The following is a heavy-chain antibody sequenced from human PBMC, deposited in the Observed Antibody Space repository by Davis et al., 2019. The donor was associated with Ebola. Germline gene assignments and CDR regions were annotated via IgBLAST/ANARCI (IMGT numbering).Heavy chain of an antibody. CDR3: VRDGRLGTIHGTFDY. Sequence: AASVKVSCKPSGYTFTSYAINWVRQAPGQGLEWLGWIVMHTGNPTYAPGFTGRFVFSLDTSVSTAYLQISSLKIEDSAAYFCVRDGRLGTIHGTFDYWGQGSLVTVSS. CDR1: GYTFTSYA. J-gene: IGHJ4*02. V-gene: IGHV7-4-1*02. CDR2: IVMHTGNP. D-gene: IGHD1-7*01.